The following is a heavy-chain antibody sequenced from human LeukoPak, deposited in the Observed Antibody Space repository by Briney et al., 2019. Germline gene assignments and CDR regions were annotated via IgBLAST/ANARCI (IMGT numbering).Heavy chain of an antibody. Sequence: GGSLRLSCAASGFTFSSYSMNWVRQAPGKGLEWVANIKQDGSEKYYVDSVKGRFTISRDNAKNSLYLQMNSLRAEDTAVYCCARFRPYCSSTSCYGYGMDVWGQGTTVTVSS. J-gene: IGHJ6*02. V-gene: IGHV3-7*01. CDR1: GFTFSSYS. CDR3: ARFRPYCSSTSCYGYGMDV. CDR2: IKQDGSEK. D-gene: IGHD2-2*01.